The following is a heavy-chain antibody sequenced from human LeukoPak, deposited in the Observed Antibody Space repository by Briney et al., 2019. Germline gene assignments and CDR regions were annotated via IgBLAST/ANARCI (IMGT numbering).Heavy chain of an antibody. CDR3: ARQKLGDDAFDI. V-gene: IGHV3-13*01. J-gene: IGHJ3*02. Sequence: PGGSLRLSCAASGVTFSSYDMHWVRQATGKGLEWVSAIGTAGDTYYPGSVKGRFTISRENAKNSLYLQMNSLRAGDTAVYYCARQKLGDDAFDIWGQGTMVTVSS. D-gene: IGHD3-10*01. CDR2: IGTAGDT. CDR1: GVTFSSYD.